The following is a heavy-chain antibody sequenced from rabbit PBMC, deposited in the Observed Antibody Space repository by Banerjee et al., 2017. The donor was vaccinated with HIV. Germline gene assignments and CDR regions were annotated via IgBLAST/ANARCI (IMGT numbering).Heavy chain of an antibody. Sequence: QSLEESGGGLVTPGGTLTLTCKASGSDISSYGVSWVRQAPGKGLEWIGYIDPVFGSTYYASWVNGRFTISRSTSLNTVDLQMTSLTAADTATYFCVRAGVYAGSSSYTGFDFNLWGPGTLVTVS. CDR3: VRAGVYAGSSSYTGFDFNL. V-gene: IGHV1S43*01. CDR1: GSDISSYGV. CDR2: IDPVFGST. D-gene: IGHD8-1*01. J-gene: IGHJ4*01.